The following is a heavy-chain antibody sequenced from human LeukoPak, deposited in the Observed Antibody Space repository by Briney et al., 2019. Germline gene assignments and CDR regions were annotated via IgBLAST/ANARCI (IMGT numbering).Heavy chain of an antibody. Sequence: PGRSLRLSCAASGFTFSSYAMHWVRQAPGKGLEWVAVILYDGSNKYYADSVKGRFTISRDNSKNTLYLQMNSLRAEDTAVYYCARDYCSGGSCYSAFDYWGQGTLVTVSS. D-gene: IGHD2-15*01. CDR1: GFTFSSYA. J-gene: IGHJ4*02. V-gene: IGHV3-30*01. CDR3: ARDYCSGGSCYSAFDY. CDR2: ILYDGSNK.